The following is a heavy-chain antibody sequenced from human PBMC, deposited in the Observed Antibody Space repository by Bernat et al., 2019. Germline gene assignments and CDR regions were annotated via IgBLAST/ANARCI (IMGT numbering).Heavy chain of an antibody. D-gene: IGHD1-1*01. J-gene: IGHJ3*02. Sequence: HVQLVESGGGVVQPGRSLRLSCSASGFTFSSYAMHWVRQAPGKGLEWVAVISYDGSNKYSADSVSGRFNISRENSKNKLYLQMNSLRAEDTAVYYCAREDDGGAFDIWGQGTMVTVSS. CDR2: ISYDGSNK. V-gene: IGHV3-30-3*01. CDR1: GFTFSSYA. CDR3: AREDDGGAFDI.